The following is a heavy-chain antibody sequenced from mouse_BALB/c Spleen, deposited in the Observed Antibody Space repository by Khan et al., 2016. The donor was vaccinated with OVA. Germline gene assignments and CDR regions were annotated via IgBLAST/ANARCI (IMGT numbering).Heavy chain of an antibody. V-gene: IGHV3-2*02. Sequence: VKLLESGPGLVKPSQSLSLTCTVTGYSITSDYAWNWIRQFPGNKLEWMGYLSYSGSTNYNPALKSRISITRDTSKNQFFLQLNSVTTEDTATYYCARDGSRYNYAMDYWGQGTSVTVAS. J-gene: IGHJ4*01. CDR2: LSYSGST. D-gene: IGHD2-3*01. CDR1: GYSITSDYA. CDR3: ARDGSRYNYAMDY.